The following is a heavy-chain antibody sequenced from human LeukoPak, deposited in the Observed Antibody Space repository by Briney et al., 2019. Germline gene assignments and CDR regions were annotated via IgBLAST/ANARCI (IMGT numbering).Heavy chain of an antibody. CDR2: ITSDSRYI. D-gene: IGHD3-10*01. J-gene: IGHJ3*02. CDR1: GFTVTTYA. Sequence: TGGSLRLSCAASGFTVTTYAMYWVRQAPGKGLEWVSSITSDSRYIFYADSVKGRFTISRDNAENSLYLQMNSLRAEDTAVYYCARGTSDTAGDAFDIWGQGTMVTVSS. CDR3: ARGTSDTAGDAFDI. V-gene: IGHV3-21*01.